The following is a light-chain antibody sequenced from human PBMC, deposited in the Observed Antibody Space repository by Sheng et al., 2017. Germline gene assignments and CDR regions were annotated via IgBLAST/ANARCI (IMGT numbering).Light chain of an antibody. CDR1: QSVSSSY. CDR2: AAS. J-gene: IGKJ4*01. V-gene: IGKV3-20*01. CDR3: QQYYITSVT. Sequence: EIVLTQSPGTLSLSPGERATLSCRASQSVSSSYLAWYQQKPGQAPRLLIYAASFRATGVPDRFSGSGSGTDFTLTISSLQAEDVAVYYCQQYYITSVTFGGGTKVEIK.